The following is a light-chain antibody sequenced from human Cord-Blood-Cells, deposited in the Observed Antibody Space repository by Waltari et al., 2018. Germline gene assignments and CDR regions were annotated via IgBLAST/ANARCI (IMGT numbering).Light chain of an antibody. CDR2: LGS. V-gene: IGKV2-28*01. Sequence: DIVMTKSPLSLPVTPGEPASISSRSSQSRLHSNGYNYLDWYLQKPGQSPQLLIYLGSNRASGVPDRFSGSGSGTDFTLKISRVEAEDVGVYYCMQALQTPPTFGQGTKVEIK. CDR1: QSRLHSNGYNY. J-gene: IGKJ1*01. CDR3: MQALQTPPT.